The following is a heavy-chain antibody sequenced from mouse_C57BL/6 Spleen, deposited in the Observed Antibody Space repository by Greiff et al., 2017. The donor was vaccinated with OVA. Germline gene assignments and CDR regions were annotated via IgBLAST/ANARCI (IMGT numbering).Heavy chain of an antibody. J-gene: IGHJ3*01. CDR2: ISYDGSN. D-gene: IGHD1-1*01. CDR1: GYSITSGYY. CDR3: ARDYGRWFAY. Sequence: VQLQQSGPGLVKPSQSLSLTCSVTGYSITSGYYWNWIRQFPGNKLEWMGYISYDGSNNYNPSLKNRISITRDTSKNQFFLKLNSVTTEDTATYYCARDYGRWFAYWGQGTLVTVSA. V-gene: IGHV3-6*01.